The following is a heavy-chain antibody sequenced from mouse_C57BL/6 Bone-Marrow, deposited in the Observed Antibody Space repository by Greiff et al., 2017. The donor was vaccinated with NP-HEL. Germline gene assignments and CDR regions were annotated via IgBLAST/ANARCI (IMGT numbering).Heavy chain of an antibody. V-gene: IGHV7-3*01. CDR1: GFTFTDYY. D-gene: IGHD2-4*01. Sequence: EVKVVESGGGLVQPGGSLSLSCAASGFTFTDYYMSWVRQPPGKALEWLGFIRNKANGYTTEYSASVKGRFTISTDNSQSILYLQMNALKAEDSSTYNCARYTMIASVPYAMGYWGQGTSVTVSS. CDR2: IRNKANGYTT. J-gene: IGHJ4*01. CDR3: ARYTMIASVPYAMGY.